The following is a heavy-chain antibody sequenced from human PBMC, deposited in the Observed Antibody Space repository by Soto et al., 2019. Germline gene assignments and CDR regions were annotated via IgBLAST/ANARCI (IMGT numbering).Heavy chain of an antibody. V-gene: IGHV3-48*03. J-gene: IGHJ4*02. CDR2: ISSSGSTI. CDR1: GFTFSSYD. Sequence: EVQLVESGGGLVQPGGSLRLSCAASGFTFSSYDMNWVRQAPGKGLEWVSYISSSGSTIYYADSVKGRFTISRDNAKNSLYLHMNSLRAEDTAVYYCARMLAGNWNYFDYWGQGTLVTVSS. D-gene: IGHD1-1*01. CDR3: ARMLAGNWNYFDY.